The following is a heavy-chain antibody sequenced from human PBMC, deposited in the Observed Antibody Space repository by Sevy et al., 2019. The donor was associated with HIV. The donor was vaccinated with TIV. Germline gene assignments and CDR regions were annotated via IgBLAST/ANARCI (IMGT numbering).Heavy chain of an antibody. CDR2: IYYSGST. V-gene: IGHV4-39*01. D-gene: IGHD5-18*01. J-gene: IGHJ3*02. CDR1: GGSISSSSYY. CDR3: ARREILDAFDI. Sequence: SETLSLTCTVSGGSISSSSYYWGWIRQPPGKGLEWIGSIYYSGSTYYNPSLKSRVTISVDTSKNQFPLKLSSVTAADTAVYYCARREILDAFDIWGQGTMVTVSS.